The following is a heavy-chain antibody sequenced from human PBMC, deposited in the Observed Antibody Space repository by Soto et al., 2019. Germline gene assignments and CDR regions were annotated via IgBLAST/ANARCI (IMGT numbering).Heavy chain of an antibody. CDR1: GGSISSGDSY. D-gene: IGHD2-8*02. V-gene: IGHV4-30-4*01. Sequence: QVQLQESGPGLVKPSQTLSLTCTVSGGSISSGDSYWSWIRQPPGKGLEWIGYIYYDGSTYYNPSLKCRVTISVDTSKNHFTLKLSSVTAADTALDYCARNSLVQTVRYWGQGTQVTVSS. CDR3: ARNSLVQTVRY. CDR2: IYYDGST. J-gene: IGHJ4*02.